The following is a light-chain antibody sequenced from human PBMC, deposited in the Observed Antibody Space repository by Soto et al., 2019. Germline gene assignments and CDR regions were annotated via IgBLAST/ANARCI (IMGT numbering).Light chain of an antibody. V-gene: IGKV1-5*03. CDR1: QSISTW. CDR3: QQYGTYST. CDR2: KAS. Sequence: DIQMTQSPSTLSASVGDRVTITCRASQSISTWLAWYQQKPGKAPKLLIYKASSLESAVPSRFSGSGSGTEVTLTIGSLPPDDLATYYCQQYGTYSTFGQGTKVEI. J-gene: IGKJ1*01.